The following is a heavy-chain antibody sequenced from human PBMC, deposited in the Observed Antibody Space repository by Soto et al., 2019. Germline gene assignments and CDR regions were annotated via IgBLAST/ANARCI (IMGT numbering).Heavy chain of an antibody. CDR1: GASISSSY. V-gene: IGHV4-59*01. CDR3: ARGYYDSRGQSNTFDV. CDR2: VHYSGST. Sequence: SETLSLTCTVSGASISSSYWSWIRQSPGKGLEWIGYVHYSGSTKYNPSLKSRVTISVDTSKNQFSLKLSSVTAADTAVYYCARGYYDSRGQSNTFDVWGQGTMVTVSS. D-gene: IGHD3-22*01. J-gene: IGHJ3*01.